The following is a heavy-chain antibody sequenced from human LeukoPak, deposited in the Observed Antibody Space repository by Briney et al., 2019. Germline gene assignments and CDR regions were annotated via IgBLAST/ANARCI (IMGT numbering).Heavy chain of an antibody. D-gene: IGHD2-8*01. Sequence: GGSLRLSCTVSGFTFSNYAMSWVRQAPGKGLEWVTTISGSGGNTYYADSVKGRFTISRDNSKNTLYVQMNSLRAEDTAVYYCAKTPYCTNGICYTRYFFDYWGQGTLVTVSS. CDR1: GFTFSNYA. V-gene: IGHV3-23*01. CDR2: ISGSGGNT. CDR3: AKTPYCTNGICYTRYFFDY. J-gene: IGHJ4*02.